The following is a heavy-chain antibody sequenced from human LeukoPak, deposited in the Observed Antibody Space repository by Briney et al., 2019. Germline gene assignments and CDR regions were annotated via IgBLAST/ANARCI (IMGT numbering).Heavy chain of an antibody. CDR1: GGSISSSSYY. V-gene: IGHV4-39*07. CDR3: ARETGSSWYQGPSYYFDY. CDR2: IYYSGST. J-gene: IGHJ4*02. D-gene: IGHD6-13*01. Sequence: PSETLSLTCTVSGGSISSSSYYWGWIRQPPGKGLEWIGSIYYSGSTYYNPSLKSRVTISVDTSKNQFSLKLSSVTAADTAVYYCARETGSSWYQGPSYYFDYWGQGTLVTVSS.